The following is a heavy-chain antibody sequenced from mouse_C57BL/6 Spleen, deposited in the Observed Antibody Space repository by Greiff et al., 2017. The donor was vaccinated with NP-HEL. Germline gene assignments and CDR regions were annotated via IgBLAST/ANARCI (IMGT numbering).Heavy chain of an antibody. CDR3: TTSDYYGSSYGYFDV. CDR1: GFNIKDDY. Sequence: VQLQQSGAELVRPGASVKLSCTASGFNIKDDYMHWVKQRPEQGLEWIGWIDPENGDTEYASKFPGKATITADTSSNTAYLQLSSLTSEDTAVYYCTTSDYYGSSYGYFDVWGTGTTVTVSS. CDR2: IDPENGDT. V-gene: IGHV14-4*01. J-gene: IGHJ1*03. D-gene: IGHD1-1*01.